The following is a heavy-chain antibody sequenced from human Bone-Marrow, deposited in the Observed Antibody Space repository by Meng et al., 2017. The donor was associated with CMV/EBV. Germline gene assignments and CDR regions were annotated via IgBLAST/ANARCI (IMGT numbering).Heavy chain of an antibody. Sequence: ASVKVSCKASGYTFTTYGIGWVRQAPGQGLEWMGWISGNNGNTHYAQKLQGRVTMTTDTSTSTAYMELRSLRSDDTAVYYCARDRARATIMGWYNWFDPWGQGTLVTVSS. D-gene: IGHD5-12*01. CDR3: ARDRARATIMGWYNWFDP. CDR1: GYTFTTYG. J-gene: IGHJ5*02. CDR2: ISGNNGNT. V-gene: IGHV1-18*01.